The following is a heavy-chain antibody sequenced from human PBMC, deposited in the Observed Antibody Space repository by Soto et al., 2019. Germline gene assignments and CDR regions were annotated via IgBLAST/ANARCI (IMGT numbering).Heavy chain of an antibody. CDR3: AGRYDSSGIRYGMDV. Sequence: EVQLVESGGGLVQPGGSLRLSCAASGFTFSSYDMHWVRQATGKGLEWVSAIGTAGDTYYPGSVKGRFTISRENAKNSFYLQMNSLRAEDTEVYYCAGRYDSSGIRYGMDVWGQGTTVTVSS. V-gene: IGHV3-13*01. CDR1: GFTFSSYD. CDR2: IGTAGDT. J-gene: IGHJ6*02. D-gene: IGHD3-22*01.